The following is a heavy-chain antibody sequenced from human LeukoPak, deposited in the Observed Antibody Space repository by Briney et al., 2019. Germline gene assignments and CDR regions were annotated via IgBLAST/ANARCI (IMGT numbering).Heavy chain of an antibody. D-gene: IGHD3-22*01. CDR3: AKLHYDSSGYRDY. CDR1: EFSVGSNY. CDR2: IYSGGST. V-gene: IGHV3-53*01. Sequence: GGSLRLSCAASEFSVGSNYMTWVRQAPGKGLEWVSLIYSGGSTYYADSVKGRFTISRDNSKNTLYLQMNSLRAEDTAVYYCAKLHYDSSGYRDYWGQGTLVTVSS. J-gene: IGHJ4*02.